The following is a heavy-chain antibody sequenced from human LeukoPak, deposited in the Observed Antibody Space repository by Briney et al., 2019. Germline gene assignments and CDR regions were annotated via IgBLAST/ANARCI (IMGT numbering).Heavy chain of an antibody. Sequence: GGSLRLSCAASGFTFSDYYMSWIRQAPGKGLEWVSYISSSGVTIYYGDSVKDRFTVSRDNAKNSLYLQMNSLRAEDTAVYYCARVGRVVPAAIENWFDPWGQGTLVTVSS. CDR2: ISSSGVTI. V-gene: IGHV3-11*01. D-gene: IGHD2-2*01. CDR3: ARVGRVVPAAIENWFDP. CDR1: GFTFSDYY. J-gene: IGHJ5*02.